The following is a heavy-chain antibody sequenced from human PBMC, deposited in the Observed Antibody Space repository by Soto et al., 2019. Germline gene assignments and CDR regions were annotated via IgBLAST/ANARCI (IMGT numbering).Heavy chain of an antibody. J-gene: IGHJ5*02. CDR2: INPSGGST. CDR1: GYTFTSYY. V-gene: IGHV1-46*01. CDR3: AVAGRQNNWFDP. Sequence: GASVKVSCKASGYTFTSYYMHWVRQAPGQGLEWMGIINPSGGSTSYAQKFQGRVTITRDTSTSTVYMELSSLRSEDTAVYYCAVAGRQNNWFDPWGQGTLVTVS. D-gene: IGHD6-19*01.